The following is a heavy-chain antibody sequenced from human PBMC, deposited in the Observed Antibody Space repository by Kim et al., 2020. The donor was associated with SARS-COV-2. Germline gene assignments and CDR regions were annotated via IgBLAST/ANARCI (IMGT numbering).Heavy chain of an antibody. Sequence: GGSLRLSCAASGFIFGNYAMSWVRQAPGKGLEWVSVIGNNTFYTYSAKARFTISRDNSRNTLYLQMNSLRAEDTAIYYFAKGKTSSPYSSRDKGGQATLV. CDR2: IGNNT. V-gene: IGHV3-23*01. CDR1: GFIFGNYA. CDR3: AKGKTSSPYSSRDK. D-gene: IGHD6-13*01. J-gene: IGHJ4*02.